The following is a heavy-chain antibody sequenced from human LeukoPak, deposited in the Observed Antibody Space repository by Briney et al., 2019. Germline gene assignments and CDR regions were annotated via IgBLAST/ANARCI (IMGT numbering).Heavy chain of an antibody. V-gene: IGHV1-2*02. D-gene: IGHD3-9*01. Sequence: ASVKVSCKASGYTFTGYYMHWVRQAPGQGLEWMGWINPNSGGTNYAQKFQGRVTMTRDTSISTAYMELSRLRSDDTAVYYSARAVRILTGYYNDLDYWGQGTLVTVSS. CDR1: GYTFTGYY. J-gene: IGHJ4*02. CDR2: INPNSGGT. CDR3: ARAVRILTGYYNDLDY.